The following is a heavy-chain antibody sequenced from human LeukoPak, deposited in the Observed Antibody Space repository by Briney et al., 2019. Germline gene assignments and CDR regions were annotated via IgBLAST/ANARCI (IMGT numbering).Heavy chain of an antibody. V-gene: IGHV3-7*03. J-gene: IGHJ4*02. CDR3: ARDGSRGGDNDN. D-gene: IGHD4-17*01. CDR2: IKQDESEK. Sequence: GGSLRLSCAASGFTFSRYWMNWVRRAPGKGLEWVAKIKQDESEKYYVDSVKGRFTISRDNAKNSLYLQMNSLRAEDTAVYYCARDGSRGGDNDNWGQGTLVTVSS. CDR1: GFTFSRYW.